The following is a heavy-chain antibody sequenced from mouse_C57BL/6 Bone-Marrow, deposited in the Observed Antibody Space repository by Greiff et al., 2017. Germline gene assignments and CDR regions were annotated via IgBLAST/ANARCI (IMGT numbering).Heavy chain of an antibody. Sequence: VKLVESGAELVKPGASVKVSCKASGYTFTSYWMHWVKQRPGQGLEWIGRIHPSDSDTNYNQKFKGKATLTVDKSSSTAYMQLSSLTSEDSAVYYCAINLPWCAYWGQGTLVTVSA. CDR3: AINLPWCAY. CDR1: GYTFTSYW. V-gene: IGHV1-74*01. CDR2: IHPSDSDT. J-gene: IGHJ3*01.